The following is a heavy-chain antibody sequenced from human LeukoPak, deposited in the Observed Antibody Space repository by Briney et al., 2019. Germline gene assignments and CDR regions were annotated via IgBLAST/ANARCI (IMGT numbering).Heavy chain of an antibody. Sequence: SSETLSLTCTVSGGSISSSSYYWGWIRQAPGKGLEWIGNTYYSGTTYYNPSLKSRVTISVDTSKNQFSLKLSSVTAADTAVYYCARIQTGSVVRGVTPFDYWGQGTLVTVSS. V-gene: IGHV4-39*07. CDR2: TYYSGTT. CDR3: ARIQTGSVVRGVTPFDY. J-gene: IGHJ4*02. D-gene: IGHD3-10*01. CDR1: GGSISSSSYY.